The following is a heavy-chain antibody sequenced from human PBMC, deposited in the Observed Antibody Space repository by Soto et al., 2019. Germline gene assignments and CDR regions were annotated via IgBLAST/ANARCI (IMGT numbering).Heavy chain of an antibody. CDR1: GYTFTGYA. J-gene: IGHJ4*02. D-gene: IGHD2-2*01. Sequence: ASVKVSCKASGYTFTGYAIHWVRQAPGQRHEWMGWINDGNGDTKYSQKFQGRVTITRHTSASTAYMELTSLGSEDTAVYHCARGYCSSTSCQYYFDFWGQGTLVTVSS. CDR2: INDGNGDT. V-gene: IGHV1-3*01. CDR3: ARGYCSSTSCQYYFDF.